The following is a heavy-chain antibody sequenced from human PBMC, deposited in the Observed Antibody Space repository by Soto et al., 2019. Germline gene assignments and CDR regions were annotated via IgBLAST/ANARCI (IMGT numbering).Heavy chain of an antibody. V-gene: IGHV4-34*01. J-gene: IGHJ4*02. CDR2: VKDGGHT. D-gene: IGHD5-12*01. Sequence: QVQLQQWGAGLLKPSETLSLNCAVTGGSLSGYYWSWIRQPPGKGLEWIGEVKDGGHTNYSPSLSGRVTISSDTSNNQFSLRLNSLTAADTGVYYCARGQEGVVSTHWDQGSLVTVSS. CDR1: GGSLSGYY. CDR3: ARGQEGVVSTH.